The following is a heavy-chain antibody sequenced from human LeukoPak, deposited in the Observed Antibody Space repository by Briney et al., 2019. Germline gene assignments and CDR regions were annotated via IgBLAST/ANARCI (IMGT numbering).Heavy chain of an antibody. CDR3: ARTIAATGILPDY. D-gene: IGHD6-13*01. CDR1: GGSFSGYY. CDR2: ISDSGST. V-gene: IGHV4-59*01. Sequence: SETLSLTCAVYGGSFSGYYWSWIRQPPGKGLEWIGYISDSGSTNYNPSLKSRLTISLDTSKNQFSLRLSSVTAADTAVYYCARTIAATGILPDYWGQGTLVTVSS. J-gene: IGHJ4*02.